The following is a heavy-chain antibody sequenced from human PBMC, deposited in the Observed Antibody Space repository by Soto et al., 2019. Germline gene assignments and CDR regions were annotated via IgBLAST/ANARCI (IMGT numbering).Heavy chain of an antibody. CDR3: AKGLSEGYFDY. CDR2: IGSNSGGI. Sequence: EVQLVESGGGLVQPGRSLSLSCAASGFTFDDSAMHWVRQPPGKGLECVSGIGSNSGGIGYADSVKGRFTISRDNAKNSLYLQMNSLRAEDTALYYCAKGLSEGYFDYWGQGTLVTVSS. CDR1: GFTFDDSA. J-gene: IGHJ4*02. V-gene: IGHV3-9*01.